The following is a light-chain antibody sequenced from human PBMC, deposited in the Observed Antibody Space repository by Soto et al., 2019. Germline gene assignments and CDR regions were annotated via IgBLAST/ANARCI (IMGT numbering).Light chain of an antibody. CDR1: RRVLYSANNNNY. J-gene: IGKJ4*01. CDR3: QQYYDTPLT. CDR2: WAS. V-gene: IGKV4-1*01. Sequence: TQSHPSLDALLGEKAATHCKTTRRVLYSANNNNYLAWYQQRPGQPPQLLIYWASTRESGVPDRFSGSGSGTDFTLTISSLQAEDVAVYYCQQYYDTPLTFGGGTKVDIK.